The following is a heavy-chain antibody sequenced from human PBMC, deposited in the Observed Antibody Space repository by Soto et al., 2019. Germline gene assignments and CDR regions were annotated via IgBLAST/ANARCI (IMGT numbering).Heavy chain of an antibody. CDR2: ISSSSSYM. J-gene: IGHJ4*02. Sequence: EVQLVESGGGLVKPGGSLRLSCAASGFTFSSYSMNWVRQAPGKGLEWVSSISSSSSYMDYADSVKGRFTISRDNAKNSLNLQMNSLRAEDTAVYYCASHPRDSSGYWYYFDYWGQGTLVTVSS. CDR3: ASHPRDSSGYWYYFDY. CDR1: GFTFSSYS. D-gene: IGHD3-22*01. V-gene: IGHV3-21*01.